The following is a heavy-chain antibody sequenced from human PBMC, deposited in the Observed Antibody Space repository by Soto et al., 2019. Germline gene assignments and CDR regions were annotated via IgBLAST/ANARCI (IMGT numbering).Heavy chain of an antibody. V-gene: IGHV3-11*01. D-gene: IGHD4-17*01. Sequence: QVQLVESGGGLVKPGGSLRLSCATSGFIFSDYYMHWIRQAPGKGLEWISYISGNGRIIQYADSAKGRFTISRDNAQNSLSLPNNNLRAEDTALYFCARDFDADSRTDFDYWGQGTLVTVSS. J-gene: IGHJ4*02. CDR3: ARDFDADSRTDFDY. CDR1: GFIFSDYY. CDR2: ISGNGRII.